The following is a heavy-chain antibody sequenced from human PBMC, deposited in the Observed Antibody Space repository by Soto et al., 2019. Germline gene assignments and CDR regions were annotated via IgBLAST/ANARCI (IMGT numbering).Heavy chain of an antibody. Sequence: PSETLSLTCTVSGGSISSGDYYWSWIRQPPGKGLEWIGYIYYSGSTYYNPSLKSRVTISVDTSKNQFSLKLSSVTAADTAVYYCARVIRGDYYGSGSYSYYFDYWGQGTLVTVSS. V-gene: IGHV4-30-4*01. J-gene: IGHJ4*02. CDR2: IYYSGST. CDR3: ARVIRGDYYGSGSYSYYFDY. D-gene: IGHD3-10*01. CDR1: GGSISSGDYY.